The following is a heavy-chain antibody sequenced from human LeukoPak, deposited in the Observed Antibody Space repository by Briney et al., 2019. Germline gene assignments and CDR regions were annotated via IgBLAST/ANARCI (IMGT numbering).Heavy chain of an antibody. CDR1: GGSISSGDYY. D-gene: IGHD3-22*01. CDR3: ARVNYYDSSGRDY. Sequence: SETLSLTCTVSGGSISSGDYYWSWIRQPPGKGLEWIGYIYYSGSTYYNPSLKSRVTISVDTSKNQFSLKPSSVTAADTAVYYCARVNYYDSSGRDYWGQGTLVTVSS. J-gene: IGHJ4*02. CDR2: IYYSGST. V-gene: IGHV4-30-4*01.